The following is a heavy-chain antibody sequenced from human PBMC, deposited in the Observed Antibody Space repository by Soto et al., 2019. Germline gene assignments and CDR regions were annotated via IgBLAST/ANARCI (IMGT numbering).Heavy chain of an antibody. V-gene: IGHV3-72*01. Sequence: EVQLVESGGGLVQPGGSLRLSCAASGFTFSDHYMDWVRQAPGKGLEWVGRTRNKANSYTTEYAASVKGRFTISRDDSKNSLYLQMNSLKTEDTAVYYCARGPPGLTMLEWLLPSYYGMDVWGQGTTVTVSS. J-gene: IGHJ6*02. D-gene: IGHD3-3*01. CDR3: ARGPPGLTMLEWLLPSYYGMDV. CDR1: GFTFSDHY. CDR2: TRNKANSYTT.